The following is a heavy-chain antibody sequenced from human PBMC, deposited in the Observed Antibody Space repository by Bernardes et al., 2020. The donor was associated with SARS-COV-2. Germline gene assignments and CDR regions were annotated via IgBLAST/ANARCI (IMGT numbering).Heavy chain of an antibody. CDR2: IYSGGST. CDR1: GFTVSSNY. J-gene: IGHJ4*02. V-gene: IGHV3-66*01. Sequence: GGSLRLSCAASGFTVSSNYMSWVRQAPGKGLEWVSVIYSGGSTFYADSVKGRFIISRDNSKNTLYVQMNSLRAEDTAVYYCARDRADYSGLGGYDFWGPGTLVSVSS. CDR3: ARDRADYSGLGGYDF. D-gene: IGHD3-10*01.